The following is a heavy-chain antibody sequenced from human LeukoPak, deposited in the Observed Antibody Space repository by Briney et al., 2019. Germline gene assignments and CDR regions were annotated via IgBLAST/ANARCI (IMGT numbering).Heavy chain of an antibody. CDR1: GFTFSSYE. Sequence: KTGGSLRLSCAASGFTFSSYEMNWVRQAPGKGLEWVSYISSSSSTIYYADSVKGRFTISRDNAKNSLYLQMNSLRVEDTAVYYCARYSSGWSFDYWGQGTLVTVSS. CDR3: ARYSSGWSFDY. D-gene: IGHD6-19*01. CDR2: ISSSSSTI. J-gene: IGHJ4*02. V-gene: IGHV3-48*03.